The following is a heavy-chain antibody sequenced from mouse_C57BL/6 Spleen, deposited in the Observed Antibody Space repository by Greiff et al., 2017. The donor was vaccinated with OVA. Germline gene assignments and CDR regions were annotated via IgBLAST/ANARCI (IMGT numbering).Heavy chain of an antibody. V-gene: IGHV5-4*01. J-gene: IGHJ2*01. D-gene: IGHD2-10*02. CDR1: GFTFSSYA. Sequence: EVQLVESGGGLVKPGGSLKLSCAASGFTFSSYAMSWVRQTPEKRLEWVATISDGGSYTYYPDNVKGRFTISRDNAKNNLYLQMSHLKSEDTAMYYCARVPSYFDYWGQGTTLTVSS. CDR3: ARVPSYFDY. CDR2: ISDGGSYT.